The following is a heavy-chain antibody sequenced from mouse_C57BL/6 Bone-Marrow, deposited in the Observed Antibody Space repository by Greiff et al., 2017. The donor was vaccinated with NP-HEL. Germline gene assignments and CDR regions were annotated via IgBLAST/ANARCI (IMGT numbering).Heavy chain of an antibody. CDR3: ARSSWDGAWFAY. D-gene: IGHD4-1*01. J-gene: IGHJ3*01. CDR2: INPSSGYT. V-gene: IGHV1-4*01. CDR1: GYTFTSYT. Sequence: VKLVESGAELARPGASVKMSCKASGYTFTSYTMHWAKQRPGQGLEWIGYINPSSGYTKYNQKFKDKATLTADKSSSTAYMQLSSLTSEDSAVYYCARSSWDGAWFAYWGQGTLVTVSA.